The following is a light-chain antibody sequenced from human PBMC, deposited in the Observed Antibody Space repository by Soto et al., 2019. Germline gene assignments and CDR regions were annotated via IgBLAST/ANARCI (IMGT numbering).Light chain of an antibody. V-gene: IGKV3D-20*02. J-gene: IGKJ1*01. CDR2: EAS. CDR1: QSVSSRY. CDR3: QQHNNCPPWT. Sequence: IVLTKSAGTLSLSKGERATLSCRASQSVSSRYLAWYQQKPGQAPSVLIYEASSRATGIPDRFSGTGSGTEFTLSISSLQSEDFAVYYCQQHNNCPPWTFGQGAKVDIK.